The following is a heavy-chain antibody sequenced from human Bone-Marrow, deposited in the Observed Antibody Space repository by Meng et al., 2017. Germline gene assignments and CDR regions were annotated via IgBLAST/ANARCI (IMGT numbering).Heavy chain of an antibody. D-gene: IGHD3-22*01. J-gene: IGHJ6*02. CDR1: GYTFTSYY. CDR2: INPSGGST. Sequence: SVKVSCKASGYTFTSYYMHWVRQAPGQGLEWMGIINPSGGSTSYAQKFQGRVTMTRDTSTSTVYMELSSLRSEDTAVYFCATYYYDSSGYFSYYYYGMDVWGQGTTVTVSS. CDR3: ATYYYDSSGYFSYYYYGMDV. V-gene: IGHV1-46*01.